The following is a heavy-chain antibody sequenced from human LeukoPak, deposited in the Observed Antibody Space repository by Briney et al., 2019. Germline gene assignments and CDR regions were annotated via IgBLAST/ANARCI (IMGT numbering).Heavy chain of an antibody. D-gene: IGHD2-2*01. CDR2: INPNSGGT. CDR1: GYTFTGYY. J-gene: IGHJ5*02. CDR3: ARDASLSRQLPSTGWFDP. Sequence: ASVKVSCKASGYTFTGYYMHWVRQAPGQGLEWMGWINPNSGGTNYAQKFQGRVTMTRDTSISTAYMELSRLRSDDTAVYYCARDASLSRQLPSTGWFDPWGQGTLSPSPQ. V-gene: IGHV1-2*02.